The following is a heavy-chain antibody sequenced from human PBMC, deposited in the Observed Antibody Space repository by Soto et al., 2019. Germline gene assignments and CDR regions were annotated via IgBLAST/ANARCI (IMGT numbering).Heavy chain of an antibody. Sequence: GGSLRLSCAASGFTFISYGMHWVRQAPGKGLEWVAVISYDGSNKYYADSVKGRFIISRDNSKNTLYLQMNSLRAEDTAVYYCAKPPKYYYDSSGYSHYFDYWGQGTLVTVSS. V-gene: IGHV3-30*18. J-gene: IGHJ4*02. CDR2: ISYDGSNK. CDR3: AKPPKYYYDSSGYSHYFDY. D-gene: IGHD3-22*01. CDR1: GFTFISYG.